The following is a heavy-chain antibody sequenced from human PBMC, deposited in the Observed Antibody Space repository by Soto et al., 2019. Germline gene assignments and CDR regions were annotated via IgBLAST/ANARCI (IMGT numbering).Heavy chain of an antibody. V-gene: IGHV1-46*04. Sequence: GASVKVSCKSSGYTFTSYYMHCVRQAPGQGLEWMGIINPSGVSTYYADSVKGRFTISRDNSKNTLSLQMNSLRVEDSAVYYCVPRKGDPFTWGPGTPVTVSS. J-gene: IGHJ4*02. D-gene: IGHD3-16*01. CDR1: GYTFTSYY. CDR2: INPSGVST. CDR3: VPRKGDPFT.